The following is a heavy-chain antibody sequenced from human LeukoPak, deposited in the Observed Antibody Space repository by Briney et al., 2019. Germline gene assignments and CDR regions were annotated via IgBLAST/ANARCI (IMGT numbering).Heavy chain of an antibody. CDR2: INHSGST. V-gene: IGHV4-34*01. J-gene: IGHJ4*02. CDR1: GGSFSGYY. CDR3: AQSGDFWSGYRSFDY. Sequence: SETLSLTCAVYGGSFSGYYWSWIRQPPGKGLEWIGEINHSGSTNYNPSLKSRVTISVDTSKNQFSLKLSSVTAADTAVYYCAQSGDFWSGYRSFDYWGQGTLVTVSS. D-gene: IGHD3-3*01.